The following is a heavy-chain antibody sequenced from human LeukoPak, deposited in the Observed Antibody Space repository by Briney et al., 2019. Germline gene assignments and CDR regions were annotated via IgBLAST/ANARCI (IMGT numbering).Heavy chain of an antibody. CDR1: GFTFSSYS. CDR2: ISSSSSYI. J-gene: IGHJ4*02. Sequence: GGSLRLSCAASGFTFSSYSMNWVRQAPGKGLEWVSSISSSSSYIYYADSVKGRFTISRDNSKNTLYLQMNSLRAEDTAVYYCAKHYCSSTSCYSVYWGQGTLVTVSS. V-gene: IGHV3-21*04. D-gene: IGHD2-2*02. CDR3: AKHYCSSTSCYSVY.